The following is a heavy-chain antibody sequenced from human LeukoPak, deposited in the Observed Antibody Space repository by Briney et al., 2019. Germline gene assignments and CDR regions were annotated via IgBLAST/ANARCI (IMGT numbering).Heavy chain of an antibody. Sequence: PGGSLRLSCAASGFTFSSYAMSWVRQAPGKGLVWVSRINPDGSSTSHADSVKGRFTISRDNAKNTVYLQMNSPRAEDTAVYYCARGVGGDRDYWGQGTLVTVSS. V-gene: IGHV3-74*01. J-gene: IGHJ4*02. CDR2: INPDGSST. CDR3: ARGVGGDRDY. D-gene: IGHD2-21*02. CDR1: GFTFSSYA.